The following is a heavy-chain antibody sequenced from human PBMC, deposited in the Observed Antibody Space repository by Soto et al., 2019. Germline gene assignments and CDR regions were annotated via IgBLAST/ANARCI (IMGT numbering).Heavy chain of an antibody. J-gene: IGHJ3*02. CDR3: ARAAVAGYDAFGI. Sequence: ASVKVSCKASGYTFTSYDINCVRQATGQGLEWIGWMNPNSGNTGYAQKFQGRVTMTRNTSISTAYMELSSLRSEDTAVYYCARAAVAGYDAFGIWGQGTMVTVSS. CDR1: GYTFTSYD. V-gene: IGHV1-8*01. D-gene: IGHD6-19*01. CDR2: MNPNSGNT.